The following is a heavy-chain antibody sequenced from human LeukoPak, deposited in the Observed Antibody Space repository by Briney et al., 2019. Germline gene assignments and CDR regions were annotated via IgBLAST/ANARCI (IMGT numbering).Heavy chain of an antibody. Sequence: GGSLRLSCAASGFTSSDYWMHWVRQAPGKGLEWVANIKQDGSEKNYVASVKGRFTISRDNAKNSLYLQMNSLRAEDTALYYCATGRWAPFDCWGQGTLVTVSS. D-gene: IGHD6-13*01. J-gene: IGHJ4*02. CDR1: GFTSSDYW. CDR2: IKQDGSEK. CDR3: ATGRWAPFDC. V-gene: IGHV3-7*01.